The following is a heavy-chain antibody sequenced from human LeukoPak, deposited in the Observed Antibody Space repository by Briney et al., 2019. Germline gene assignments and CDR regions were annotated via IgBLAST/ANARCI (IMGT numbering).Heavy chain of an antibody. D-gene: IGHD1-20*01. J-gene: IGHJ4*02. CDR3: ARDRAGITEPLDY. Sequence: GASVKVSCTASGGTFSSYAISWVRQAPGQGLEWMGWINPNSGGTNYAQKFQGRVTMTRDTSISTAYMELSRLRSDDTAVYYCARDRAGITEPLDYWGQGTLVTVSS. CDR2: INPNSGGT. CDR1: GGTFSSYA. V-gene: IGHV1-2*02.